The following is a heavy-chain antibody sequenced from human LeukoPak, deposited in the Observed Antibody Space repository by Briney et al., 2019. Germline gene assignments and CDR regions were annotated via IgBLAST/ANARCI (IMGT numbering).Heavy chain of an antibody. J-gene: IGHJ4*02. CDR3: ARAPCAYDDNRFDY. Sequence: ASVKVSCKASGYITTGCDLHCVRQAPGQGLEWMGWINPNSGSTNYAQKFQGRVTMTRDATISTAYRKLSRLGSDNAAFYYCARAPCAYDDNRFDYWGQGTLVTISS. CDR2: INPNSGST. CDR1: GYITTGCD. D-gene: IGHD3-22*01. V-gene: IGHV1-2*02.